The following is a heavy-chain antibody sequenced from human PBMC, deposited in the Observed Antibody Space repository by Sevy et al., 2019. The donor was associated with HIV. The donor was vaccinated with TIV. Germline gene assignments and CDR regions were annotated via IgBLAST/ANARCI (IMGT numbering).Heavy chain of an antibody. V-gene: IGHV4-61*02. CDR3: AGRITVAAFDY. CDR2: IYTSGST. CDR1: GGSFSSSSYY. Sequence: SETLSLTCTVSGGSFSSSSYYWNWIRQPAGRGLEWIGRIYTSGSTNYNPSLKSRVTMSVDTSKNQFSLKLSSVTAADTAVYYCAGRITVAAFDYWGQGNLVTVSS. D-gene: IGHD6-19*01. J-gene: IGHJ4*02.